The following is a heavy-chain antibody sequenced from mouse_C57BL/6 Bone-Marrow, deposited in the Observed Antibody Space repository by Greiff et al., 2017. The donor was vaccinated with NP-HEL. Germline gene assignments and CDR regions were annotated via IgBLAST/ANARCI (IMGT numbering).Heavy chain of an antibody. Sequence: EVKLMESGPGLVKPSQSLSLTCSVTGYSITSGYYWNWIRQFPGNKLEWMGYISYDGSNNSNPSLKNRISITRDTSKNQFFLKLNSVTTEDTATYYCARDLRYGNYDYFDYWGQGTTLTVSS. CDR2: ISYDGSN. CDR1: GYSITSGYY. J-gene: IGHJ2*01. V-gene: IGHV3-6*01. D-gene: IGHD2-1*01. CDR3: ARDLRYGNYDYFDY.